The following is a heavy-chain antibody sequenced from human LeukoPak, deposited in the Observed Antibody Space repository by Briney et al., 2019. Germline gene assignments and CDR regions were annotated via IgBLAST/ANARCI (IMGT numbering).Heavy chain of an antibody. CDR2: IRYDGSNK. V-gene: IGHV3-30*02. Sequence: GGSLRLSCAASGFTFSSYGMHWVRQAPGKGLEWVAFIRYDGSNKHYADSVKGRFTISRDNSKNTLYLQMNSLRAEDTAVYYCAKNTGYSSSWYLAPGWFDPWGQGTLVTVSS. CDR3: AKNTGYSSSWYLAPGWFDP. CDR1: GFTFSSYG. J-gene: IGHJ5*02. D-gene: IGHD6-13*01.